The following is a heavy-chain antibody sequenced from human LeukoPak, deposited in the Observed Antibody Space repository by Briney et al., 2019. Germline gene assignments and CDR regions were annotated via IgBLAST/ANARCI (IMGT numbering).Heavy chain of an antibody. Sequence: SETLSLTCAVYGGSFSGYYWSWIRQPPGKGLEWIGEINHSGSTNYNPSLKSRVTISVDTSKNQFSLKLSSVTAADTAVYYCASLESDYSKVLFDYWGQGTLVTVSS. V-gene: IGHV4-34*01. CDR2: INHSGST. CDR3: ASLESDYSKVLFDY. J-gene: IGHJ4*02. D-gene: IGHD4-11*01. CDR1: GGSFSGYY.